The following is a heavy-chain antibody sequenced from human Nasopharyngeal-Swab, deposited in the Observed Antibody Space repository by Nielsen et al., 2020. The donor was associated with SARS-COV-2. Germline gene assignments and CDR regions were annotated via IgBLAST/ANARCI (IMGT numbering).Heavy chain of an antibody. J-gene: IGHJ6*02. D-gene: IGHD1-26*01. CDR1: GFSLSNARMG. CDR2: LFSNDEK. V-gene: IGHV2-26*01. Sequence: SGPTLVKPTETLTLTCTVSGFSLSNARMGVSWIRQPPGKALQWLAHLFSNDEKSYSTSLKSRLTISKDTSKSQVVLTMTNMDPVDTATYYCARQAFLSGSYRADYYYGMDVWGQGTTVTVSS. CDR3: ARQAFLSGSYRADYYYGMDV.